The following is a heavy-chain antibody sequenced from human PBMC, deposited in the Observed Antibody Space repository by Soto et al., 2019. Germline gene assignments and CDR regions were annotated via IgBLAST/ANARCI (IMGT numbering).Heavy chain of an antibody. V-gene: IGHV4-30-4*01. CDR2: ILHNGNA. D-gene: IGHD6-19*01. CDR1: GASVTSTGYY. Sequence: QVQLRESGPGLMRPSQTLSLTCTVSGASVTSTGYYWTWIRQSPGKGLEWLGYILHNGNADYSPSLETRLSISLDSSKNQFSLMVNSVSAADTAIYFCARVSAVSAEYYFDYWGQGALVTVSS. CDR3: ARVSAVSAEYYFDY. J-gene: IGHJ4*02.